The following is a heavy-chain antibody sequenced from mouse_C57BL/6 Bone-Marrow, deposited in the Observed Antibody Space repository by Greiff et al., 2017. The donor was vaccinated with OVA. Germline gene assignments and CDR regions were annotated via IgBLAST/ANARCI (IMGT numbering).Heavy chain of an antibody. V-gene: IGHV5-12*01. CDR2: ISNGGGST. D-gene: IGHD2-5*01. CDR1: GFTFSDYY. CDR3: ARGDSNYPLYAMDY. J-gene: IGHJ4*01. Sequence: EVHLVESGGGLVQPGGSLKLSCAASGFTFSDYYMYWVRQTPEKRLEWVAYISNGGGSTYYPDTVKGRFTISRDNAKNTLYLQMSRLKSEDTAMYYCARGDSNYPLYAMDYWGQGTSVTVSS.